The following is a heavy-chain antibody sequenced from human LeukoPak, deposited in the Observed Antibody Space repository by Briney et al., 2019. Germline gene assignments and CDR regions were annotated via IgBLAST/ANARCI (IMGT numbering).Heavy chain of an antibody. V-gene: IGHV4-39*07. CDR1: GGSISSSSYY. CDR2: INHSGST. Sequence: SETLSLTCTVSGGSISSSSYYWGWIRQPPGKGLEWIGEINHSGSTNYNPSLKSRVTISVDTSKNRFSLKLSSVTAADTAVYYCARGGTWPVRFDYWGQGTLVTVSS. J-gene: IGHJ4*02. CDR3: ARGGTWPVRFDY. D-gene: IGHD6-19*01.